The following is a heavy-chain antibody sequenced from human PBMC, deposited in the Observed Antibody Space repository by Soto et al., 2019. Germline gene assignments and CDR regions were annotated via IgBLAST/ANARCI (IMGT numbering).Heavy chain of an antibody. V-gene: IGHV4-31*03. CDR2: IYYSGST. J-gene: IGHJ4*02. Sequence: SETLSLTCTVSGGSISSGGYYWSWIRQHPGKGLEWIGYIYYSGSTYYNPSLKSRVTISVDTSKNQFSLKLSSVTAADTAVYYCAGVADYGDYVVDYWGQGTLVTVSS. D-gene: IGHD4-17*01. CDR1: GGSISSGGYY. CDR3: AGVADYGDYVVDY.